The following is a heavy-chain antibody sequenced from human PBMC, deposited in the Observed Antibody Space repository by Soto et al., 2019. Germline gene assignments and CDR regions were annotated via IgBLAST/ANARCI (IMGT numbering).Heavy chain of an antibody. CDR2: IKQDGSEK. J-gene: IGHJ3*02. D-gene: IGHD2-8*01. CDR3: ARVRLGYCTNGVCPDAFAI. CDR1: GFTFSSYW. Sequence: GGSLRLSCAASGFTFSSYWMSWVCQAPGKGLEWVANIKQDGSEKYYVDSVKGRFTISRDNAKNSLYLQMNSLRAEDTAVYYCARVRLGYCTNGVCPDAFAIWGQGTMVTVSS. V-gene: IGHV3-7*01.